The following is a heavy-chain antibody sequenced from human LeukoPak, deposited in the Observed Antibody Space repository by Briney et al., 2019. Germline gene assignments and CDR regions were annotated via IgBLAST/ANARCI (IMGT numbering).Heavy chain of an antibody. Sequence: GGSLRLSCAASGFTFSSYSMNWVRQAPGKGLEWVSYISSSSSTIYYADSVKGRFTISRDNAKNSLYLQMNSLRAEDTAVYYCARTGIAVAGTGNPNSGFGYWGQGTLVTVSS. V-gene: IGHV3-48*04. D-gene: IGHD6-19*01. CDR3: ARTGIAVAGTGNPNSGFGY. CDR1: GFTFSSYS. J-gene: IGHJ4*02. CDR2: ISSSSSTI.